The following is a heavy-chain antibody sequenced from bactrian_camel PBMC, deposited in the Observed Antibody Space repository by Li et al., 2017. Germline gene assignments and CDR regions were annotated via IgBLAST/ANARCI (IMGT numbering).Heavy chain of an antibody. CDR1: GFPFSANH. D-gene: IGHD2*01. CDR2: INGRGGST. J-gene: IGHJ6*01. Sequence: DVQLVESGGDSVQPGGSLRLSCAASGFPFSANHMSWVRQPPGKGLEWVSIINGRGGSTHYADSVMGRFTISLDIYKNTVYLQMNSLKPEDTAMYYCAARRVGEAQPKYQGQGTQVTVSS. V-gene: IGHV3S40*01.